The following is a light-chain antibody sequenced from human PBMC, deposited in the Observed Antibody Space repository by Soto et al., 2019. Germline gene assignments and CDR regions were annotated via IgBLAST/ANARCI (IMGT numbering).Light chain of an antibody. CDR2: DTT. Sequence: QAVVTQEPSLTVSPGGTVTLTCGSSTGAVTDAHYPYWFQQMPGQAPRTLIYDTTNKHSWTPARFSGSLLGGKAALTLSGAQLEDEGDYYCLLHYSGSALFGGGTQLTVL. CDR1: TGAVTDAHY. V-gene: IGLV7-46*01. J-gene: IGLJ7*01. CDR3: LLHYSGSAL.